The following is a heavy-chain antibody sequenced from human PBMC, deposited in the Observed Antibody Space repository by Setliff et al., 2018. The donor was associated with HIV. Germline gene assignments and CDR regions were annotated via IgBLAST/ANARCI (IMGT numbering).Heavy chain of an antibody. J-gene: IGHJ3*02. CDR2: IHSGGST. V-gene: IGHV4-31*03. D-gene: IGHD2-8*02. CDR1: GASITSGGHY. Sequence: SETLSLTCSVSGASITSGGHYWTWIRQHPERGLEWIWHIHSGGSTFYNPSLKSRLIISLDTSKNQFSLKLSSVTAADTAVYYCARTRGAGGPFDIWGQGTMVTVSS. CDR3: ARTRGAGGPFDI.